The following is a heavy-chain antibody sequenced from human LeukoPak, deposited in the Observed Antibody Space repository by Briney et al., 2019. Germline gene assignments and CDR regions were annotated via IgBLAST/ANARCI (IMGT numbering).Heavy chain of an antibody. CDR3: ARDNWIEAHYFDY. D-gene: IGHD1-20*01. CDR2: ISFDGTDA. V-gene: IGHV3-30*04. CDR1: GFTFSSYA. J-gene: IGHJ4*02. Sequence: GRSLRLSCAASGFTFSSYAIHWVRQAPGKGLEWVAVISFDGTDAFYADSVKGRFTISRDNAKNSLYLQMNSLRAEDTAVYYCARDNWIEAHYFDYWGQGTLVTVSS.